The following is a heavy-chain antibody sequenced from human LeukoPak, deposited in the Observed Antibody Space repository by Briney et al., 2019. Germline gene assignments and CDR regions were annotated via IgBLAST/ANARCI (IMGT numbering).Heavy chain of an antibody. Sequence: GGSLRLSCAASGFTFSFYWMHWVRQAPGKGLVWVSRINSDGSSITYADSVKGRSIISRDNAKSTLFLQVNSLRAEDTAVYYCARQYHDSSGSRYFDFWGQGTLVTVSS. CDR3: ARQYHDSSGSRYFDF. V-gene: IGHV3-74*03. CDR2: INSDGSSI. J-gene: IGHJ4*02. CDR1: GFTFSFYW. D-gene: IGHD3-22*01.